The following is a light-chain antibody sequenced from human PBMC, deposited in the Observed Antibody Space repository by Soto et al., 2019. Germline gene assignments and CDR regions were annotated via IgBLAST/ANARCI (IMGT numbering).Light chain of an antibody. CDR2: GXX. Sequence: QSVLTQPPSVSGAPGQRVTISCTGSSSNIGAGYDVHWYQHLPGTAPKLLIYGXXXXXXXXXXXXXGSKSGTSASLAITGXXXXXXXXXXXQSYDSSLSGLYVFGTGTKLTVL. CDR3: QSYDSSLSGLYV. V-gene: IGLV1-40*01. J-gene: IGLJ1*01. CDR1: SSNIGAGYD.